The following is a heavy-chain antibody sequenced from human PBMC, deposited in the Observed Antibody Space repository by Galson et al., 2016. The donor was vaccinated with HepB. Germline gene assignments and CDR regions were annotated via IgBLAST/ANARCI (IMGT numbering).Heavy chain of an antibody. CDR1: GYTFTDYW. J-gene: IGHJ3*01. D-gene: IGHD2-21*02. CDR2: INPFSGDT. CDR3: ARGVTVRPDY. V-gene: IGHV1-2*06. Sequence: SVKVSCKASGYTFTDYWLHWVRQAPGQGLEWVGRINPFSGDTKTAQKFQDRVTMTRDTSVSTGYMDLSRPTSDATAVYFCARGVTVRPDYWGQGTMVTVSS.